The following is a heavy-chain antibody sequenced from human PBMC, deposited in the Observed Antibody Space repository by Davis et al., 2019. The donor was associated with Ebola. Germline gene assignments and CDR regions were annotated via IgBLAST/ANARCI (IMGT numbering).Heavy chain of an antibody. Sequence: PSETLSLTCTVSGGSISSYYWSWIRQPPGKGLEWIGYIYYSGSTNYNPSLKSRVTISVDTSKNQFSLKLSSVTAADTAVYYCARDRGAVAGTEGWFDPWGQGTLVTVSS. CDR2: IYYSGST. D-gene: IGHD6-19*01. CDR3: ARDRGAVAGTEGWFDP. J-gene: IGHJ5*02. V-gene: IGHV4-59*01. CDR1: GGSISSYY.